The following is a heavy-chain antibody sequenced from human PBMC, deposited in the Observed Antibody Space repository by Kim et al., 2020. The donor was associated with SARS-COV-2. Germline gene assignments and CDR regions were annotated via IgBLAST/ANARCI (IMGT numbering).Heavy chain of an antibody. J-gene: IGHJ4*02. D-gene: IGHD3-9*01. CDR2: ISISSSYI. V-gene: IGHV3-21*01. Sequence: GGSLRLSCAASGFTFSSYSMNWVRQAPGKGLEWVSSISISSSYIYYADSVKGRFTFSRANAKNSLYLQMNSLRAEDTAVYYGGWDFFLTGFCYDSWGQGT. CDR3: GWDFFLTGFCYDS. CDR1: GFTFSSYS.